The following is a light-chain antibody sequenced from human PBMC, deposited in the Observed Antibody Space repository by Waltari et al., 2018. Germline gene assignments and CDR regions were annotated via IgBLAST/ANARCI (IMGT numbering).Light chain of an antibody. Sequence: QLVLTQSPSASASLGASVKLTCTLSSGHSTNIIAWLQQQPEKGPRFLMNVNSDGSHNKGGWIPDRFSGSSSGAERYLPISSLQSEDEGDYYCQTGGHGTWVFGGGTRLTVL. CDR1: SGHSTNI. J-gene: IGLJ3*02. CDR3: QTGGHGTWV. V-gene: IGLV4-69*01. CDR2: VNSDGSH.